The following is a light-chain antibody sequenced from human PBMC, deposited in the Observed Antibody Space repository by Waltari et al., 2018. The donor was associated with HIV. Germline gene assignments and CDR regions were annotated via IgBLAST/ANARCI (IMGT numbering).Light chain of an antibody. Sequence: EIVMTKSPATLSVSPGERVTLSCRASQNVNFNLAWYQQKPGQAPRLLIYGAYGRAAGIPARFSGSGSGTEFTLTISSLQSEDFAVYYCQQYENWPPITFGQGTRLEIK. J-gene: IGKJ5*01. CDR1: QNVNFN. CDR2: GAY. V-gene: IGKV3D-15*01. CDR3: QQYENWPPIT.